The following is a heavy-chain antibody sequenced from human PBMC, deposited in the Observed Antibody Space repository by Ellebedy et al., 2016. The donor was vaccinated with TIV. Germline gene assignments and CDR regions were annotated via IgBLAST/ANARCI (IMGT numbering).Heavy chain of an antibody. D-gene: IGHD3-10*01. CDR1: GFTFSDYY. V-gene: IGHV3-11*06. J-gene: IGHJ4*02. CDR3: ARDYYGSGSYSSD. CDR2: ISSSTTYT. Sequence: GESLKISCAASGFTFSDYYMSWIRQAPGKGLEWISYISSSTTYTNYADSVKGRFTISRDNAKNSLYLRMNSLRAEDTAVDYCARDYYGSGSYSSDWGQGTLVTVSS.